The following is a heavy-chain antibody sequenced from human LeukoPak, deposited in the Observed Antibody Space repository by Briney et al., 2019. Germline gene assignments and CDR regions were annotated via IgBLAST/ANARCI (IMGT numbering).Heavy chain of an antibody. J-gene: IGHJ3*02. V-gene: IGHV3-21*01. D-gene: IGHD2-2*01. CDR1: GFTFSRNS. CDR2: INSNSRNT. CDR3: ARILSSSHAFDI. Sequence: KPGGSLRLSCAASGFTFSRNSMIWVRQAPGKGLEWVASINSNSRNTHYADSLKGRFTISRDNAKNSLYLQMNSLRAEDTAVYYCARILSSSHAFDIWGQGTMVTVSS.